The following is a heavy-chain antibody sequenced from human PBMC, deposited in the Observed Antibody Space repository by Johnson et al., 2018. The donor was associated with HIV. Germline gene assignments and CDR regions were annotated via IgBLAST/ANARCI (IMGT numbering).Heavy chain of an antibody. J-gene: IGHJ3*02. V-gene: IGHV3-13*01. Sequence: VQLVESGGVVVQPGGSLRLSCAASGFTFSSYDMHWVRQATGKGLEWVSAIGTAGDTYYPGSVKGRFTIARENAKTSLYLQMNSLRAGDTAVYYCARDNGEDAFDIWGQRTMVTVSS. CDR2: IGTAGDT. CDR1: GFTFSSYD. D-gene: IGHD4-17*01. CDR3: ARDNGEDAFDI.